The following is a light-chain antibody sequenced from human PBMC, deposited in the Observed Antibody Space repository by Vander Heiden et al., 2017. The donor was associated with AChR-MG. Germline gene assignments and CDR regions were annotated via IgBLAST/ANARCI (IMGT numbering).Light chain of an antibody. CDR1: QSVGSSY. J-gene: IGKJ2*01. Sequence: EIVLTQSPGPLSSSPGESATSSCRARQSVGSSYLAWYQQKPGQAPRLLIYGASSRATGIPDRFSGSGSGTDFTITISRREPEDFAVYYCQKYGSSPPYTFGQGTKLEIK. CDR3: QKYGSSPPYT. CDR2: GAS. V-gene: IGKV3-20*01.